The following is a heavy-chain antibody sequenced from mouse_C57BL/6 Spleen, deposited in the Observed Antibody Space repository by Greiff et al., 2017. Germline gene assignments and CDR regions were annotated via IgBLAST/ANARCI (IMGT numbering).Heavy chain of an antibody. CDR2: INPSSGYT. CDR1: GYTFTSYT. V-gene: IGHV1-4*01. CDR3: ARGVAPGDGFAY. J-gene: IGHJ3*01. Sequence: VQLQQSGAELARPGASVKMSCKASGYTFTSYTMHWVKQRPGQGLEWIGYINPSSGYTKYNQTFKDKATLTADKSSSTAYMQLSSLTSEDSAVYYCARGVAPGDGFAYWGQGTLVTVSA. D-gene: IGHD1-1*02.